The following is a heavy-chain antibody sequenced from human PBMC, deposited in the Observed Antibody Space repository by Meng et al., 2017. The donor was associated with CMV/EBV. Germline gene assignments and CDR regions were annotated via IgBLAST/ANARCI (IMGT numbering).Heavy chain of an antibody. Sequence: VSVQVSCKASGYTFISYYMHWVRQAPGQGLEWMGIINPSGGSTSYAQKFQGRVTMTRDTARSTVYMELSSLRSEDTDVYYCARDLMGPSSWGQGTLVTVSS. J-gene: IGHJ4*02. V-gene: IGHV1-46*01. CDR2: INPSGGST. D-gene: IGHD2-8*01. CDR3: ARDLMGPSS. CDR1: GYTFISYY.